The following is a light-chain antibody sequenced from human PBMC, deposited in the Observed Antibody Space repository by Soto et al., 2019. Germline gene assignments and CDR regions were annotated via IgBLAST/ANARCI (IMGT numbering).Light chain of an antibody. CDR2: GAS. J-gene: IGKJ5*01. V-gene: IGKV3-20*01. CDR1: QSVSSSY. CDR3: QQYCSSIS. Sequence: EIALTQSPGTVSLTPLERGTIGCMASQSVSSSYVAWYQQKPDQATRLLIYGASSRATGIPDRFSGSWSGTDFTLTINRLAAEYCAVYYCQQYCSSISVGQGRRLEI.